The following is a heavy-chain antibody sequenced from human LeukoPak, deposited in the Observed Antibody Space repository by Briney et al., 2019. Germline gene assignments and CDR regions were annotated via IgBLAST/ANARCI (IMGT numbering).Heavy chain of an antibody. J-gene: IGHJ6*04. V-gene: IGHV3-15*01. CDR3: ARERTVTTNYYYGMDV. Sequence: GGSLRLSCAASGFTFSDAWMNWVRQAPGKGLEWVGRIKSKTDGGTTDYAAPVKGRFTISRDDSKNTLYLQMNSLRTEDTAVYYCARERTVTTNYYYGMDVWGKGTTVTVSS. CDR1: GFTFSDAW. D-gene: IGHD4-17*01. CDR2: IKSKTDGGTT.